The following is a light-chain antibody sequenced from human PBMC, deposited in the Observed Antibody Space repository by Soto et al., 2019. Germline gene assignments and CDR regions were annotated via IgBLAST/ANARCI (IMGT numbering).Light chain of an antibody. V-gene: IGKV1-5*01. CDR2: DAS. CDR3: QQYNSYPRT. CDR1: QSISSW. J-gene: IGKJ1*01. Sequence: IQMPQSRSTLSASAGYRVTIASRASQSISSWLAWYQQKPGKAPKLLIYDASSLESGVPSRFSGSGSGTEFTLTISSLQPDDFATYYCQQYNSYPRTFGQGTKVDIK.